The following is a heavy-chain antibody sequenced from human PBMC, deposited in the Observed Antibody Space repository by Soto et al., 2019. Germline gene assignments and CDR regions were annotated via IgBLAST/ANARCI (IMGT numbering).Heavy chain of an antibody. CDR1: GFTFSDYY. Sequence: QVQLVESGGGLVKPGGSLRLSCAASGFTFSDYYMSWIRQAPGKGLEWVSYIDSSSSYTNYADSVKGRFTISRDNAKNSLYLQRNSLRAEYTAVYYCARIIAAAGGRRYFDLWGRGTLVTVSS. CDR3: ARIIAAAGGRRYFDL. V-gene: IGHV3-11*05. CDR2: IDSSSSYT. D-gene: IGHD6-13*01. J-gene: IGHJ2*01.